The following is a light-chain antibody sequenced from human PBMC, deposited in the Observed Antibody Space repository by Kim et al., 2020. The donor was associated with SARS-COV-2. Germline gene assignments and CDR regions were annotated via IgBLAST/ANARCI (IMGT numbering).Light chain of an antibody. CDR2: GAS. CDR1: QSIDTN. J-gene: IGKJ2*01. Sequence: IVMTQSPATLSVSPGERVTLSCRASQSIDTNLAWYQQKPGQAPRLLIYGASTRATDIPARFSGSGSGTEFTLIISSLQSEDFAVYYCEKYSHWPAYSLGQGTKLEI. CDR3: EKYSHWPAYS. V-gene: IGKV3-15*01.